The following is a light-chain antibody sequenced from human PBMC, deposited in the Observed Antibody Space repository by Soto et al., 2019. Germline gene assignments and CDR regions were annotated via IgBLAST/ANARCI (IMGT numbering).Light chain of an antibody. Sequence: SYELTQPPAVSVAPGQTARITCGGNSIGSKSVHWYQQKPGQAPVLVVNDDSKRPSGIPERLSGSNSGNTATLTISRVEAGDEADYYCQLWESNSGHPVFGGGTKLTVL. V-gene: IGLV3-21*02. CDR1: SIGSKS. CDR3: QLWESNSGHPV. J-gene: IGLJ2*01. CDR2: DDS.